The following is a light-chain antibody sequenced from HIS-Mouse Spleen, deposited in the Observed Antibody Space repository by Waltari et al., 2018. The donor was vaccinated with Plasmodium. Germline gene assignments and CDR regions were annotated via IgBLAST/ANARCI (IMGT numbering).Light chain of an antibody. V-gene: IGKV1-5*03. Sequence: DIQMTQSPSTLSASVGDRVTITCRASQSISSWLAWYQQKPGKAPKLLIYKASSLESGVPSRFDGSGSGTEFTLTISGLQPDDFATYYCQQYNRYSPAFGQGTKVEIK. CDR3: QQYNRYSPA. CDR2: KAS. J-gene: IGKJ1*01. CDR1: QSISSW.